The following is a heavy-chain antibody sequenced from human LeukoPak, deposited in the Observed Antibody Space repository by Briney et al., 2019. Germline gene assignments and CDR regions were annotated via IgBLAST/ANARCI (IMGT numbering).Heavy chain of an antibody. CDR1: GFTFSDYY. D-gene: IGHD6-19*01. Sequence: GGSLRLSCTASGFTFSDYYINWIRQAPGKGLEWISYISSSGGTIYYADSAKGRFTISRDNAKNSLYLQMNSLRAEDTAVYYCAGYSSGWFGAFHIWGQGTMVTVSS. CDR2: ISSSGGTI. CDR3: AGYSSGWFGAFHI. J-gene: IGHJ3*02. V-gene: IGHV3-11*04.